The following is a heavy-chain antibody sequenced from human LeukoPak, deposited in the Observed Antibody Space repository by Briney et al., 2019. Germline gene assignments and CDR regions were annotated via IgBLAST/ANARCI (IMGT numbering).Heavy chain of an antibody. D-gene: IGHD4-17*01. CDR2: ISYDGSNK. CDR1: GFTFSSYG. J-gene: IGHJ4*02. CDR3: AKDLENYGDLLFDY. V-gene: IGHV3-30*18. Sequence: GGSLRLSCAASGFTFSSYGMHWVRQAPGKGLEWVAVISYDGSNKYYADSVRGRFTISRDNSKNTLYLQMNSLRAEDTAVYYCAKDLENYGDLLFDYWGQGTLVTVSS.